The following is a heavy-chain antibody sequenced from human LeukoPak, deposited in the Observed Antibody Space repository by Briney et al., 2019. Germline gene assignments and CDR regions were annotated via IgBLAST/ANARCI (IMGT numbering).Heavy chain of an antibody. CDR2: ISGSGGST. J-gene: IGHJ4*02. D-gene: IGHD3-22*01. Sequence: PGGSLRLSYAASGFTFSSYAMSWVRQAPGKGLEWVSAISGSGGSTYYADSVKGRFTISRDNSKNTLYLQMNSLRAEDTAVYYCAKLRDSSYDSSGYSRNWGQGTLVTVSS. CDR1: GFTFSSYA. V-gene: IGHV3-23*01. CDR3: AKLRDSSYDSSGYSRN.